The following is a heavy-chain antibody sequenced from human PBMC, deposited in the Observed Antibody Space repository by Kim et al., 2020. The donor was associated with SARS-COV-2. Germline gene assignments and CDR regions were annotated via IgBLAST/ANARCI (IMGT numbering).Heavy chain of an antibody. J-gene: IGHJ5*02. CDR3: ARGPGYYYGSGRIDP. CDR1: GGSFSGYY. V-gene: IGHV4-34*01. CDR2: INHSGST. D-gene: IGHD3-10*01. Sequence: SETLSLTCAVYGGSFSGYYWSWIRQPPGKGLEWIGEINHSGSTNYNPSLKSRVTISVDTSKNQFSLKLSSVTAADTAVYYCARGPGYYYGSGRIDPWGQGTLVTVSS.